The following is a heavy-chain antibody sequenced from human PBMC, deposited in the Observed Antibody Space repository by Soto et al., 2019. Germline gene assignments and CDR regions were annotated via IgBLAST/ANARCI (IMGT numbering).Heavy chain of an antibody. CDR3: AKARHSTSWYGVEADF. CDR2: ISYGGDNK. Sequence: QVQLVESGGGVVQPGRSLRLSCAASGFIFSDYAMHWVRQAPGKGLEWVAVISYGGDNKYYADSVRGRFAISRDNLKNTLYLQMNSLNPVDTAVYHCAKARHSTSWYGVEADFWGQGTLVTVSS. D-gene: IGHD6-13*01. V-gene: IGHV3-30*09. J-gene: IGHJ4*02. CDR1: GFIFSDYA.